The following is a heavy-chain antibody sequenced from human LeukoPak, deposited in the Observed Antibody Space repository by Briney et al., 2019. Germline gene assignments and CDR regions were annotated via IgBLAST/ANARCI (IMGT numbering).Heavy chain of an antibody. Sequence: SETLSLTCTVSGGSISNYYWSWIRQPPGKGLEWIGYIYYSGSTNYNPSLKSRVTISVDTSKNQFSLKLSSVTAADTAVYYCARSDGSYYEWDYWGQGTLVTVSS. CDR1: GGSISNYY. V-gene: IGHV4-59*01. CDR2: IYYSGST. J-gene: IGHJ4*02. D-gene: IGHD1-26*01. CDR3: ARSDGSYYEWDY.